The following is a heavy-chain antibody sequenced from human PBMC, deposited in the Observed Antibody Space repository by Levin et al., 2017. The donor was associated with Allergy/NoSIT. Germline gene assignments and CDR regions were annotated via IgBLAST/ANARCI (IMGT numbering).Heavy chain of an antibody. CDR3: ARETITMVRGVTIYYSDY. Sequence: GGSLRLSCAASGFTFSSYSMNWVRQAPGKGLECVSYISSSSSSIYYADSVKGRFTISRDNAKNSLYLQMNSLRAEDTAVYYCARETITMVRGVTIYYSDYWGQGTLVTVSS. CDR1: GFTFSSYS. V-gene: IGHV3-48*01. J-gene: IGHJ4*02. D-gene: IGHD3-10*01. CDR2: ISSSSSSI.